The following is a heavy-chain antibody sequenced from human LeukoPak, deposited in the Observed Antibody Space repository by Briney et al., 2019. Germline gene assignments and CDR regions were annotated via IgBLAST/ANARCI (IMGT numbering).Heavy chain of an antibody. Sequence: SETLSLTCTVSGGSISSYYWSWIRQPPGKGLEWIGYIYYSGSTNYNPSLKSRVIISVDTSKNQFSLKLSSVTAADTAVYYCASSRMYDYWGQGTLVTVSS. D-gene: IGHD1-14*01. V-gene: IGHV4-59*12. CDR3: ASSRMYDY. J-gene: IGHJ4*02. CDR1: GGSISSYY. CDR2: IYYSGST.